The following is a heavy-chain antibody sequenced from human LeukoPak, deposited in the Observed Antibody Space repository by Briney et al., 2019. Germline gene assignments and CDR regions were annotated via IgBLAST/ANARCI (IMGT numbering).Heavy chain of an antibody. Sequence: PSETLSLTCAVSGGSISSGGYSWSWIRQPPGKGLEWIGYIYHSGSTNYNPSLKSRVTISVDTSKNQFSLKLSSVTAADTAVYYCARARLHSWSGYYIDYWGQGTLVTVSS. J-gene: IGHJ4*02. CDR3: ARARLHSWSGYYIDY. CDR1: GGSISSGGYS. V-gene: IGHV4-30-2*01. CDR2: IYHSGST. D-gene: IGHD3-3*02.